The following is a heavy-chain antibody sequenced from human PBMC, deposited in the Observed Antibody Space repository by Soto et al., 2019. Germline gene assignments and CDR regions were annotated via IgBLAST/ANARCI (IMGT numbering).Heavy chain of an antibody. CDR1: GDSISNGYYY. Sequence: PXESLSVTCTVSGDSISNGYYYWSWIRQPPGRGLEWIVYIDSSGSTYYNPSLKSRLTISVDMSKNQFSLRLTSVTAADTAVYYCASRYLDWGQGLLVTVSS. V-gene: IGHV4-30-4*01. J-gene: IGHJ4*02. CDR3: ASRYLD. CDR2: IDSSGST. D-gene: IGHD3-16*02.